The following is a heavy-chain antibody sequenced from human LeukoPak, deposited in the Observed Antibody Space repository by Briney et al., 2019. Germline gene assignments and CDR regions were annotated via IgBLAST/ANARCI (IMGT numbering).Heavy chain of an antibody. CDR1: GFTFSSYW. CDR2: INSDGSST. D-gene: IGHD3-10*01. V-gene: IGHV3-74*01. CDR3: ARFTYGSGSRDY. J-gene: IGHJ4*02. Sequence: PGGSLRLSCAASGFTFSSYWMHWVRQAPGKGLVWVSRINSDGSSTRYADSVKGRFTISRDNAKNTLYLQMNSLRAEDTAVYYCARFTYGSGSRDYWGQGTLVTVSS.